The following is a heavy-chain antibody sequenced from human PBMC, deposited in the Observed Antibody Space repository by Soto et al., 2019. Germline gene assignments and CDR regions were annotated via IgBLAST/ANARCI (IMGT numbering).Heavy chain of an antibody. CDR3: ARGTHSVKWCMLCYFDY. Sequence: GGSLRLSCAASGFTFSSYGMHWVRQAPGKGLEWVAVIWYDGSNKYYADSVKGRFTISRDNSKNTLYLQMNSLRAEDTAVYYCARGTHSVKWCMLCYFDYWGQGTLVTVSS. CDR2: IWYDGSNK. V-gene: IGHV3-33*01. D-gene: IGHD2-8*01. J-gene: IGHJ4*02. CDR1: GFTFSSYG.